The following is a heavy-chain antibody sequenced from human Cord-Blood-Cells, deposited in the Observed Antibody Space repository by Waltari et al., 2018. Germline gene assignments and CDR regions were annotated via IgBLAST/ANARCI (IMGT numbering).Heavy chain of an antibody. Sequence: QVQLVQSGAEVKKPGASVKVSCKASGYTFTGYYMHWVRQAPGQGLEWMGWIKPNSSGTNYPQKFPGGVTMTRETSISTAYMGLSRLRSDDTAVYYCARARTRGIYDCWSGYYDYWGQGTLVTVSS. D-gene: IGHD3-3*01. J-gene: IGHJ4*02. CDR3: ARARTRGIYDCWSGYYDY. CDR1: GYTFTGYY. CDR2: IKPNSSGT. V-gene: IGHV1-2*02.